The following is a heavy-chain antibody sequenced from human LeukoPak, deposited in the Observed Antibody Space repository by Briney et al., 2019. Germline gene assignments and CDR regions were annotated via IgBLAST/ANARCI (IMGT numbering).Heavy chain of an antibody. CDR2: INPNSGGT. Sequence: ASVKVSCKASGYTFTGYYMHWVRQAPGQGLEWMGWINPNSGGTNYAQKFQGRVTMTRDTPISTAYMELSRLRSDDTAVYYCARGRVGYYYDSSGYLVFGYWGQGTLVTVSS. J-gene: IGHJ4*02. V-gene: IGHV1-2*02. CDR3: ARGRVGYYYDSSGYLVFGY. CDR1: GYTFTGYY. D-gene: IGHD3-22*01.